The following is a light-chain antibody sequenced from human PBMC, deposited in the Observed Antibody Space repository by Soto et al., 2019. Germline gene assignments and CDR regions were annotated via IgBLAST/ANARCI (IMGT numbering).Light chain of an antibody. CDR1: SSDLGGYNY. CDR2: DVS. J-gene: IGLJ2*01. CDR3: SSYASSTTLVI. V-gene: IGLV2-14*03. Sequence: QSALTQPASVSGSPGQSITISCTGVSSDLGGYNYVSWYQQHPGKAPKLMIFDVSDRPSGVSNRFSASKSGNTASLTISGLQAEDEADYFCSSYASSTTLVIFGGGTKLTVL.